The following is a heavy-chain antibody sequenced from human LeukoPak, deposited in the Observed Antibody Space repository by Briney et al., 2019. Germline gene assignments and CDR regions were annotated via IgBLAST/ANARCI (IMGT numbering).Heavy chain of an antibody. CDR2: IYHSGST. CDR3: ARGIVVVTAIYFDY. J-gene: IGHJ4*02. Sequence: PSETLSLTCAVSGGSISSGGYSWSWIRQPPGKGLEWIGYIYHSGSTYYNPSLKSRVTISVDTSKNQFSLKLSSVTAADTAVYYCARGIVVVTAIYFDYWGQGTLVTVSS. V-gene: IGHV4-30-2*05. CDR1: GGSISSGGYS. D-gene: IGHD2-21*02.